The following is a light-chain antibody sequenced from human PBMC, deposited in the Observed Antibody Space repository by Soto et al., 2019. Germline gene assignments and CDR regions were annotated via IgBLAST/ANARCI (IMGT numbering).Light chain of an antibody. V-gene: IGKV3-15*01. J-gene: IGKJ5*01. CDR2: GAS. Sequence: EIALTQSPATLSLSPGERATLSCRASQSVSRYLAWYQQKPGQAPRLLIYGASTRATGIPARFSGSGSGTEFTLTISSLQSEDFAVYYCQQYGSSPTFGQGTRLEIK. CDR1: QSVSRY. CDR3: QQYGSSPT.